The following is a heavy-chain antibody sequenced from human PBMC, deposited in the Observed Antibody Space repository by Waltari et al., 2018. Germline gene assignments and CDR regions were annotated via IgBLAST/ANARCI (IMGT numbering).Heavy chain of an antibody. CDR3: AKDDNSNYPDYYYYYGMDV. CDR2: ISYDGSNK. D-gene: IGHD4-4*01. Sequence: QVQLVESGGGVVQPGRSLRLSCAASGFTFSSYGMHWVRQAPGKGLEWVAVISYDGSNKYYEDSVKGRFTISRDNSKNTLYLQMNSLRAEDTAVYYCAKDDNSNYPDYYYYYGMDVWGQGTTVTVSS. V-gene: IGHV3-30*18. J-gene: IGHJ6*02. CDR1: GFTFSSYG.